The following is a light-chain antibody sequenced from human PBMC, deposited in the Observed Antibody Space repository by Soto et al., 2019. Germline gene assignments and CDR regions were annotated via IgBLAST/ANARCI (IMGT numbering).Light chain of an antibody. CDR2: EAS. CDR1: QSVIRW. V-gene: IGKV1-5*03. CDR3: QQYNTYSRT. Sequence: DIQMTQSPSTLSASVGDRVTITCRASQSVIRWVAWYQQKPGKAPNLLIYEASSLESGVPSRFSGSGSGTEFTLTISSLQPDDFATYYCQQYNTYSRTFGQGTKVEIK. J-gene: IGKJ1*01.